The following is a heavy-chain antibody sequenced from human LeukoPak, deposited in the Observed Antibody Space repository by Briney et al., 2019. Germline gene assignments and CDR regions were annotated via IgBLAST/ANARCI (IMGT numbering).Heavy chain of an antibody. Sequence: GASVKVSCKASGGTFSSYAISWVRQAPGQGLEWMGGIIPIFGTANYAQKFQGRVTITADKSTSTAYMELSSLRSEDTAVYYCARERDQRYDYVWGSYWDYYYYMDVWGKGTTVTVSS. CDR2: IIPIFGTA. D-gene: IGHD3-16*01. CDR1: GGTFSSYA. J-gene: IGHJ6*03. V-gene: IGHV1-69*06. CDR3: ARERDQRYDYVWGSYWDYYYYMDV.